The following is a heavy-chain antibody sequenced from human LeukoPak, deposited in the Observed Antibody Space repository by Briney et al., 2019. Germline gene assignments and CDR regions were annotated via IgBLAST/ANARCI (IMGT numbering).Heavy chain of an antibody. CDR2: IWYDGSNK. V-gene: IGHV3-33*01. CDR3: VRDTVGAFDP. CDR1: GFTFSSYG. J-gene: IGHJ5*02. D-gene: IGHD1-26*01. Sequence: PGGSLRLSCAASGFTFSSYGMHWVRQAPGKGLEWVAVIWYDGSNKYYADSVKGRFTISRDNSKNTLYLQVNSLRAEDTAVYYCVRDTVGAFDPWGQGTLVTVSS.